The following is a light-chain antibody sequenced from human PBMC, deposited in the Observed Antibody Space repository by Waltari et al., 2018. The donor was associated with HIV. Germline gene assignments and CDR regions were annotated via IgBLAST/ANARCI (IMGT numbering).Light chain of an antibody. V-gene: IGKV1-39*01. J-gene: IGKJ5*01. Sequence: DIHMTQSPSSLSASVGDRVTVTCRASQSIGSYVNWYQHKSGEAPKLLIYAASNLHSGVPSRFSGSGSGTDFTLTISSLQPEDFATYYCQQSHSSPRAFGQGTRLEIK. CDR3: QQSHSSPRA. CDR1: QSIGSY. CDR2: AAS.